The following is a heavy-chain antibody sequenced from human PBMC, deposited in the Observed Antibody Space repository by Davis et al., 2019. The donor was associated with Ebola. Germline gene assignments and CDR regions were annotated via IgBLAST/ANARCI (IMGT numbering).Heavy chain of an antibody. D-gene: IGHD3-3*01. CDR1: GSTFSSYA. J-gene: IGHJ4*02. CDR3: TTGIQRRFLEWLLSFY. Sequence: PGGSLRLSCAASGSTFSSYAMSWVRQAPGKGLEWVGRIKSKTDGGTTDYAAPVKGRFTISRDDSKNTLYLQMNSLKTEDTAVYYCTTGIQRRFLEWLLSFYWGQGTLVTVSS. CDR2: IKSKTDGGTT. V-gene: IGHV3-15*01.